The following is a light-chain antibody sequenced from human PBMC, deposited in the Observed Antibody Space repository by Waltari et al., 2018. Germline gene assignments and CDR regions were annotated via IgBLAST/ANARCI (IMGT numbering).Light chain of an antibody. J-gene: IGKJ1*01. CDR1: QSISSY. V-gene: IGKV1-5*03. CDR2: KAS. CDR3: QQYNYYST. Sequence: DIQMTQSPSTLSASVGDRVTITCRASQSISSYLAWYQQKPGKAPKLLIYKASSLESGLPSRFSGSGSGTEFTLTISSLQPDDFATYYCQQYNYYSTFGQGTKVETK.